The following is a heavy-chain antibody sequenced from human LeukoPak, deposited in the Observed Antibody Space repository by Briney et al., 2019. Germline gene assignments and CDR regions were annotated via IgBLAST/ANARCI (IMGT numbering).Heavy chain of an antibody. Sequence: PGGSLRLSCAASGFTFSDCAMSWVRQAPGKGLEWVSSISSSSSYIYYADSVKGRFTISRDNAKNSLYLQMNSLRAEDTAVYYCAVRRGIYYWGQGTLVTVSS. J-gene: IGHJ4*02. CDR1: GFTFSDCA. CDR2: ISSSSSYI. V-gene: IGHV3-21*01. CDR3: AVRRGIYY.